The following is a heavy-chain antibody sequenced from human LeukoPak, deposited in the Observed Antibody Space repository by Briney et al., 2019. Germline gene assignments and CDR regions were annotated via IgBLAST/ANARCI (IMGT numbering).Heavy chain of an antibody. Sequence: GGSLRLSCAASGFTFSSYAMSWVRQAPGKGLEWVSAISGSGGSTYYADSVKGRFTISRDNSKNTLYLQMNSLRAEDTAVYYCAKDSRRDIVVVVAATQSSCGQGTLVTVSS. D-gene: IGHD2-15*01. CDR3: AKDSRRDIVVVVAATQSS. V-gene: IGHV3-23*01. CDR2: ISGSGGST. J-gene: IGHJ5*02. CDR1: GFTFSSYA.